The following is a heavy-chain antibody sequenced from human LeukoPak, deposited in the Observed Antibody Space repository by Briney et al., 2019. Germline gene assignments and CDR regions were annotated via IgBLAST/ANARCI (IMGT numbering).Heavy chain of an antibody. CDR3: ASWPVGWYGEDS. D-gene: IGHD6-19*01. J-gene: IGHJ4*02. Sequence: GGSLRLSCAASGFTFSNAWMSWVRQAPGEGLEWVSVIYSGGSTYYSDSVKGRFTISRDNSKNTLYLQMNSLSAEDTAVYYCASWPVGWYGEDSWGQGTLVTVSS. V-gene: IGHV3-66*01. CDR1: GFTFSNAW. CDR2: IYSGGST.